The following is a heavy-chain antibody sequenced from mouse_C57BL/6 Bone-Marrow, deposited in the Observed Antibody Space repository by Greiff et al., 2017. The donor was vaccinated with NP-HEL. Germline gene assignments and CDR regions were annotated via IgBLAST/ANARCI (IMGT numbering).Heavy chain of an antibody. CDR2: IDPSDSET. D-gene: IGHD4-1*01. Sequence: QVQLQQPGAELVRPGSSVKLSCKASGYTFTSYWMHWVKQRPIQGLEWIGNIDPSDSETHYNQKFKDKATLTVDKSSSTAYMQLRSLTSEDSAVYYCALTNWPVYFDYWGQGTTLTVSS. V-gene: IGHV1-52*01. J-gene: IGHJ2*01. CDR1: GYTFTSYW. CDR3: ALTNWPVYFDY.